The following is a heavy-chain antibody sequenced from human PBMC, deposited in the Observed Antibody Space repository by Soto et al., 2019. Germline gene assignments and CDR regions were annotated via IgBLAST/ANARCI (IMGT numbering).Heavy chain of an antibody. D-gene: IGHD5-18*01. Sequence: PSQTLSLTCAISGDSVSSNSAAWNWIRLSPSRGLEWLGRTYYRSKWYNDYAVSVKSRITINPDTSKNQFSLQLNSVTPEDTAVYYCARNDPVDTAMVPFDPWGQGTLVTVSS. CDR3: ARNDPVDTAMVPFDP. J-gene: IGHJ5*02. CDR2: TYYRSKWYN. CDR1: GDSVSSNSAA. V-gene: IGHV6-1*01.